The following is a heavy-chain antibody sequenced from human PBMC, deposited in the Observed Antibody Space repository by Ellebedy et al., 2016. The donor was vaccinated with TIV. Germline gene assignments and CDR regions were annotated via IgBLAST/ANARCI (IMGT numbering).Heavy chain of an antibody. J-gene: IGHJ3*01. CDR3: ARDSSRYYDESGDV. V-gene: IGHV4-31*03. CDR2: IHSSGST. CDR1: GDSISSGGYY. D-gene: IGHD3-16*01. Sequence: MPSETLSLTCTVSGDSISSGGYYWSWIRQHPGKGLEWIGYIHSSGSTYYNPFLKSRVTITLDTSKNQFSLKFTSVTGADTATYYCARDSSRYYDESGDVWGQGIMVTVSS.